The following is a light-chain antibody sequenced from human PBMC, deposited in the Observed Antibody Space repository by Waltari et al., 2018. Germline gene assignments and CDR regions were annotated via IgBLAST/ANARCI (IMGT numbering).Light chain of an antibody. CDR1: QTVSSY. CDR2: SAS. J-gene: IGKJ1*01. CDR3: QRRSDWPRT. Sequence: EIVLTPSPATLSSSPGETATLSCRASQTVSSYLAWYQQKPGQTPRVLIFSASHRAAGIPSRFSGSGSGTDFTLTISSLAPEDFAVYYCQRRSDWPRTFGQGTKVEIK. V-gene: IGKV3-11*01.